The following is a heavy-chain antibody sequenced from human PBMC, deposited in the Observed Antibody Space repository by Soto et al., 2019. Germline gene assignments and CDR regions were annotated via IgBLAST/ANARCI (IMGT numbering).Heavy chain of an antibody. Sequence: ASVKVSCKASGYTFTSYDINWVRQATGQGLEWMGWMNPNSGNTGYAQKFQGRVTMTRNTSISTAYMELSSLRSEDTAVYYCARTKKLVVRDYYYYGMDVWGQGTRVTVSS. CDR2: MNPNSGNT. V-gene: IGHV1-8*01. D-gene: IGHD6-6*01. CDR1: GYTFTSYD. CDR3: ARTKKLVVRDYYYYGMDV. J-gene: IGHJ6*02.